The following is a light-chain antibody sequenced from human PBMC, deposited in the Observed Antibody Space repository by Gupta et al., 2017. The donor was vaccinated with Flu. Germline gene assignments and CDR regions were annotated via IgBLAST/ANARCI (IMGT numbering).Light chain of an antibody. CDR2: KAS. Sequence: GDRVTITCRASQSISNWLAWHQQKPGKAPNLLIYKASTLESGVPSRFSGSGSGTEFTLTISSLQPDDFATYYCQQYVSYPWTFGQGTKVEIK. J-gene: IGKJ1*01. CDR3: QQYVSYPWT. V-gene: IGKV1-5*03. CDR1: QSISNW.